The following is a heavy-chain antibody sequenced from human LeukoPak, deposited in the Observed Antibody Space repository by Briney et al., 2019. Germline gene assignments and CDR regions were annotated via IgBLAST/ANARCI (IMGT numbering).Heavy chain of an antibody. D-gene: IGHD1-26*01. CDR1: GFTFSSYA. CDR3: AKDPWELGNLSSIFNC. J-gene: IGHJ4*02. CDR2: ISGSGDTT. Sequence: GGSLRLSCAASGFTFSSYAMSWVRHAPGKGLEWVSAISGSGDTTYYADSVKGRFTISRDNSKNTLYLQMNSLRAEDTAVYSCAKDPWELGNLSSIFNCWGQGTLVTVSS. V-gene: IGHV3-23*01.